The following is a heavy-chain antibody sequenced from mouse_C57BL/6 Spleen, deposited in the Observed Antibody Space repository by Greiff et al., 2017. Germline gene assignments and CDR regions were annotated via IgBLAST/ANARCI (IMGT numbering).Heavy chain of an antibody. CDR3: ARSPLYYGKRFGYFDF. D-gene: IGHD2-1*01. Sequence: QVQLQQPGTELVKPGASVKLSCKASGYTFTSYWMHWVKQRPGQGLEWIGNINPSYGGTNYNEKFKSKATLTVDQSSSTAYMQLSSLTSEDSAVFYCARSPLYYGKRFGYFDFWGKGTTLTVSS. J-gene: IGHJ2*01. CDR2: INPSYGGT. V-gene: IGHV1-53*01. CDR1: GYTFTSYW.